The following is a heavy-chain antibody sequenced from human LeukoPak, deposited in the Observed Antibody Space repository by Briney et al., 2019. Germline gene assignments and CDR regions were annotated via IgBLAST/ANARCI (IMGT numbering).Heavy chain of an antibody. CDR3: AKGKAGTPEYFQH. D-gene: IGHD6-19*01. CDR1: GFTFDDYT. J-gene: IGHJ1*01. V-gene: IGHV3-43*01. Sequence: GGSLRLSCAASGFTFDDYTVHWVRQAPGKGLEWVSLISWDGGSTYYADSGKGRFTISRDNSKNSLYLQMNSLRTEDTALYYCAKGKAGTPEYFQHWGQGTLVTVSS. CDR2: ISWDGGST.